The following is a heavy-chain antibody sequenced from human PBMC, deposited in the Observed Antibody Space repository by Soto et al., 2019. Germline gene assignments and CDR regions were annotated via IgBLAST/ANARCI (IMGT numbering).Heavy chain of an antibody. CDR3: AKDRRDYNTRTDAFDV. V-gene: IGHV3-21*05. D-gene: IGHD3-22*01. J-gene: IGHJ3*01. Sequence: GPLRFSCKASVFTFSGNCMNWIRQAPGKGLEWLAYLTNDGGYTYYADSVRGRFTIWRDNAKDSLYLQINDLRADDTGVYYCAKDRRDYNTRTDAFDVWGQGTTVTVSS. CDR2: LTNDGGYT. CDR1: VFTFSGNC.